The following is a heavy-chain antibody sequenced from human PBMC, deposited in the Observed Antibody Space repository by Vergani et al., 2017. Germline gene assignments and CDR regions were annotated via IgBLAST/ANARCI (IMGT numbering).Heavy chain of an antibody. D-gene: IGHD2-2*01. Sequence: EVQLLESGGGLVQPGGSLRLSCAASGFTFSSYAMSWVRQAPGKGLEWVSAISGSGGSTYYADSVKGRFTISRDNSKNTLYLQMNSLRAEDTAVYYCAKEGAYIVVVPAAIKYYYYYGMDVWSQGTTVTVSS. J-gene: IGHJ6*02. CDR1: GFTFSSYA. V-gene: IGHV3-23*01. CDR2: ISGSGGST. CDR3: AKEGAYIVVVPAAIKYYYYYGMDV.